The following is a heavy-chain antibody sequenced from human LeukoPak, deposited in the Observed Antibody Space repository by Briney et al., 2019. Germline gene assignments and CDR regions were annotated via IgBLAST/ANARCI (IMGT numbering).Heavy chain of an antibody. V-gene: IGHV4-4*02. J-gene: IGHJ3*02. CDR2: INHSGST. D-gene: IGHD2-8*01. CDR3: ARDRPAYCTNGVCYSDAFDI. CDR1: GGSISSSNW. Sequence: SETLSLTCAVSGGSISSSNWWSWVRQPPGKGLEWIGEINHSGSTNYNPSLKSRVTISVDTSKNQFSLKLSSVTAADTAVYYCARDRPAYCTNGVCYSDAFDIWGQGTMVTVSS.